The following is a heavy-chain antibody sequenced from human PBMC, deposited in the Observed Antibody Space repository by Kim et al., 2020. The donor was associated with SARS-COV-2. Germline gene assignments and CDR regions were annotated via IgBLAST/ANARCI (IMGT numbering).Heavy chain of an antibody. Sequence: SVKRRITINPDPSKNQFSLQLNSVTPEDTAVYYCAREGGSYGTTWSFDYWGQGTLVTVSS. D-gene: IGHD6-13*01. J-gene: IGHJ4*02. V-gene: IGHV6-1*01. CDR3: AREGGSYGTTWSFDY.